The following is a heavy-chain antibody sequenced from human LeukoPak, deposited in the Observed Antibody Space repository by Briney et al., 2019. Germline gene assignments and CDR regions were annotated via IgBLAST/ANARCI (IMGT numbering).Heavy chain of an antibody. Sequence: SVKVSCKASGGTFSTSAISWVRQAPGQGLEWMGSIFPIFKTVNYAENFQGRVTVTADESTSIAYMDLSSLRSEDTAMYYCARVYLAGAFDVWGQGTLVTVSS. V-gene: IGHV1-69*15. CDR2: IFPIFKTV. CDR1: GGTFSTSA. CDR3: ARVYLAGAFDV. J-gene: IGHJ3*01. D-gene: IGHD2-21*01.